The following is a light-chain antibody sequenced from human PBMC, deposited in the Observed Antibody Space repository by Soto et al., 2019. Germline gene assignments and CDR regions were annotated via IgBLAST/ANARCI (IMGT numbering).Light chain of an antibody. CDR1: QSGSDN. J-gene: IGKJ5*01. V-gene: IGKV3-20*01. Sequence: EVLISHSPETLYFSSVERVTLACRASQSGSDNLAWYQQKPGQGPRLLVYRASTRTLGIPARFSGSESGTEFTLTISRLEPEDFAVYYCQQYCSSPPITFGQGTRLEIK. CDR2: RAS. CDR3: QQYCSSPPIT.